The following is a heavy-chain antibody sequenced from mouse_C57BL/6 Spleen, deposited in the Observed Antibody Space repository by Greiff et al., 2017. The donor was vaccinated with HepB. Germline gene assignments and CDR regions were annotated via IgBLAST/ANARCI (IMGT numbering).Heavy chain of an antibody. CDR3: ARETAQAPWVAY. D-gene: IGHD3-2*02. J-gene: IGHJ3*01. Sequence: EVKLLESGPGLVKPSQSLSLTCSVTGYSITSGYYWNWIRQFPGNKLEWMGYISYDGSNNYNPSLKNRISITRDTSKNQFFLKLNSVTTEDTATYYCARETAQAPWVAYWGQGTLVTVSA. CDR1: GYSITSGYY. CDR2: ISYDGSN. V-gene: IGHV3-6*01.